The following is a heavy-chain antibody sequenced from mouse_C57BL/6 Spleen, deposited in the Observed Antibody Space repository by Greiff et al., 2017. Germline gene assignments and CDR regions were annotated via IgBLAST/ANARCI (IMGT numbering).Heavy chain of an antibody. V-gene: IGHV5-9-1*02. D-gene: IGHD2-14*01. J-gene: IGHJ2*01. Sequence: EVMLVESGEGLVKPGGSLKLSCAASGFTFSSYAMSWVRQTPEKRLEWVAYISSGGDYIYYADTVKGRFTISRDNARNTLYLQMSSLKSEDTAMYYCTRVGRTYYFDYWGQGTTLTVSS. CDR1: GFTFSSYA. CDR2: ISSGGDYI. CDR3: TRVGRTYYFDY.